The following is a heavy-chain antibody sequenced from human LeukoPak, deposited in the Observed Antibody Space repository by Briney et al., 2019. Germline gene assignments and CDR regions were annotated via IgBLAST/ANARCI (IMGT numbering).Heavy chain of an antibody. D-gene: IGHD6-6*01. Sequence: SETLSLTYTVSGGSISSYYWSWIRQPPGKGLEWIGYIYYSGSTNYNPSLKSRVTISVDTSKNQFSLKLSSVTAADTAVYYCARDPPGSSSSLFGFDYWGQGTLVTVSS. J-gene: IGHJ4*02. CDR2: IYYSGST. CDR1: GGSISSYY. CDR3: ARDPPGSSSSLFGFDY. V-gene: IGHV4-59*12.